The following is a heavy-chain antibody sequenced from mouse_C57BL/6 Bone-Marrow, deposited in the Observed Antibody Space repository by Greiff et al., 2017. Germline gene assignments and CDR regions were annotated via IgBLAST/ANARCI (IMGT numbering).Heavy chain of an antibody. J-gene: IGHJ4*01. D-gene: IGHD1-1*01. CDR3: TGATVVARNAMDY. Sequence: EVQGVESGGGLVQPGGSMKLSCVASGFTFSNYWMNWVRQSPEKGLEWVAQIRLKSANYATHYAESVKGRFTISRDDSKSSVYLQMNNLRAEDTGIYYCTGATVVARNAMDYWGQGTSVTVSS. CDR1: GFTFSNYW. CDR2: IRLKSANYAT. V-gene: IGHV6-3*01.